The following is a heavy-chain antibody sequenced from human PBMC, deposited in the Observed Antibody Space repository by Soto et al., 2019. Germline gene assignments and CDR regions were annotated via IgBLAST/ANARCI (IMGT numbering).Heavy chain of an antibody. D-gene: IGHD6-19*01. Sequence: GGSLRLSCAASGFTFSSYAMSWVRQAPGKGLEWVSAISGSGGSTYYADSVKGRFTISRDNSKNTLYLQMNSLRAEDTAVYYCASRGEQWLVHECWFDPWGQGTLVNVSS. J-gene: IGHJ5*02. CDR1: GFTFSSYA. CDR2: ISGSGGST. V-gene: IGHV3-23*01. CDR3: ASRGEQWLVHECWFDP.